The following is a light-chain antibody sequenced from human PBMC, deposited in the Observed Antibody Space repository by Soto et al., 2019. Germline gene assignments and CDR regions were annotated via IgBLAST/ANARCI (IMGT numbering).Light chain of an antibody. J-gene: IGKJ4*01. V-gene: IGKV3-11*01. CDR1: QSIGNS. CDR3: RQRYNWPLT. CDR2: DAF. Sequence: TVLTQSPATLSLSPGERATLSCKASQSIGNSLGWFPQKPGQAPRLLIDDAFNRATGLPARFTGSGSGSDFTLTLSSLEPEDFGVYYCRQRYNWPLTFGGGTKVEIK.